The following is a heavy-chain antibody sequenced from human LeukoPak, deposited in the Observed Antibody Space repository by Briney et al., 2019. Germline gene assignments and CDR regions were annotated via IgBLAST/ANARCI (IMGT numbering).Heavy chain of an antibody. Sequence: ASVKVSCKASGYTFTSCGISWVRQAPGQGLEWMGWISAYNGNTNYAQKLQGRVTTTTDTSTSTAYMELRSLRSDDTAVYYCARVSSSWYRRAYYFDYWGQGTLVTVSS. J-gene: IGHJ4*02. CDR3: ARVSSSWYRRAYYFDY. CDR1: GYTFTSCG. V-gene: IGHV1-18*04. CDR2: ISAYNGNT. D-gene: IGHD6-13*01.